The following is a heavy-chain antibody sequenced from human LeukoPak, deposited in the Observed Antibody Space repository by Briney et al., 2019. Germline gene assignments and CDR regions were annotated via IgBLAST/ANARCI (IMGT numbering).Heavy chain of an antibody. Sequence: GGSLRLSCTASGFTFGDYAMSWFRQAPGKGLEWVGFIRIKAYGGTTEYAASVKGRFTISRDDSKSIAYLQMNSLKTEDTAVYYCTSTIEEYYYDSSCYHSFGDYWGQGTLVTVSS. CDR1: GFTFGDYA. V-gene: IGHV3-49*03. CDR3: TSTIEEYYYDSSCYHSFGDY. J-gene: IGHJ4*02. CDR2: IRIKAYGGTT. D-gene: IGHD3-22*01.